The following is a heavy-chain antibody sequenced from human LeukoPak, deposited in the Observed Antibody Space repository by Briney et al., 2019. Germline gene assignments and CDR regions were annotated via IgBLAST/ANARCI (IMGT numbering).Heavy chain of an antibody. CDR1: RGTSSSYA. CDR3: ARSIVGVVAAGAYYYYGMDV. CDR2: IIPIFGTA. J-gene: IGHJ6*04. D-gene: IGHD2-15*01. V-gene: IGHV1-69*01. Sequence: SVKLSCKASRGTSSSYAISWVRQAPEQGVEWMGGIIPIFGTANYAQKFQGRVTITADESTSTAYMELSSLRSEDTAVYYCARSIVGVVAAGAYYYYGMDVWGKGTTVTVSS.